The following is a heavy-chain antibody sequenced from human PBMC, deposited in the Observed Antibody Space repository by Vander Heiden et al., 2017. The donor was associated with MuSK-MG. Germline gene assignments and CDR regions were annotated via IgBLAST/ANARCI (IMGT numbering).Heavy chain of an antibody. J-gene: IGHJ5*01. D-gene: IGHD2-21*01. CDR1: GYTFTGSY. CDR2: IKPNPGDT. CDR3: ARPANCGSECYYWFGS. V-gene: IGHV1-2*02. Sequence: QVQLVQSAAAVKKPGASVTVPGKASGYTFTGSYSYWVRHAPGQGLECIGWIKPNPGDTRYPQQLQGRVTMTRDTSTCTADMALSSLICGETAIYFCARPANCGSECYYWFGSWGDRALVTVSS.